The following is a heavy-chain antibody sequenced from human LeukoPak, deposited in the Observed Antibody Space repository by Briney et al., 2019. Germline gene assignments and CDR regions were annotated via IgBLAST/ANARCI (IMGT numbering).Heavy chain of an antibody. J-gene: IGHJ6*04. CDR2: ITYCGSNK. V-gene: IGHV3-30*03. CDR3: FEPEGRRYYYGMGV. Sequence: GGSLTLSCAASGFTFSSYDMHWVRQAPGKGREWVAVITYCGSNKYYADSVKGRFTIFRDNSKNKLFLQMKSLRAEEKAVFYCFEPEGRRYYYGMGVWGKGTPVTVSS. D-gene: IGHD3-9*01. CDR1: GFTFSSYD.